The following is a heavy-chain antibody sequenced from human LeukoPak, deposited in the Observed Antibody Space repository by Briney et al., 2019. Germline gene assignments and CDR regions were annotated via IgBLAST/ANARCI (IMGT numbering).Heavy chain of an antibody. D-gene: IGHD3-16*01. CDR3: AKDRLAYYFDY. Sequence: PGGSLRLSCAASGFTFSSYAMHWVRQAPGKGLEWVAVISYDGSNKYYADSVKGRFTISRDNSKSTLYLQMNSLRAEDTAVYYCAKDRLAYYFDYWGQGTLVTVSS. CDR1: GFTFSSYA. V-gene: IGHV3-30-3*01. J-gene: IGHJ4*02. CDR2: ISYDGSNK.